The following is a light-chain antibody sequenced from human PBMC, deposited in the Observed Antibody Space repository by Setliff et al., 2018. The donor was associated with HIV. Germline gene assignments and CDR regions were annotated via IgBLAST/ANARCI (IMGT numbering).Light chain of an antibody. CDR3: ISYRTTSTWV. CDR2: DVS. Sequence: SVLTQPASVSGSPGQSITISCTGTSSDVGAYAYVSWYQQHPGKVPKLMIYDVSNRPSGVSTRFSGSKSGNTASLTISGLQAEDEAHYYCISYRTTSTWVFGGGTKGTVL. V-gene: IGLV2-14*03. CDR1: SSDVGAYAY. J-gene: IGLJ3*02.